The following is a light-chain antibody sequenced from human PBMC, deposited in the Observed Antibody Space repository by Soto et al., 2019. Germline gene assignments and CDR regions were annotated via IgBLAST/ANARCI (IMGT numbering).Light chain of an antibody. V-gene: IGKV3-20*01. CDR3: QRYGSAPRYG. J-gene: IGKJ2*03. CDR1: QSVDSRY. Sequence: DIVLTQSPGTLSLSPGERATLSCRASQSVDSRYLAWYQQKPGQAPGLLIYTVSSRATGIPDRFSGSGSGTDGTPTISRLAPEVFAEYDWQRYGSAPRYGFGRGTKLEIK. CDR2: TVS.